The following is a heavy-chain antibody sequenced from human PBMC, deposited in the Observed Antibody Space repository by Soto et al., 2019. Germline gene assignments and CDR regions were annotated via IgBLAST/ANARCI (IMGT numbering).Heavy chain of an antibody. CDR1: GGSSSSSSYY. J-gene: IGHJ6*02. V-gene: IGHV4-39*01. D-gene: IGHD6-19*01. CDR3: GRPAGSGWRYYHYGMDV. Sequence: PSWTLSLTSTACGGSSSSSSYYWGWIRQPPGKGLEWIGSIYYSGTTYYNPSLKSRVSISLDTSKTPLSLKLSSVTAADTAVYYCGRPAGSGWRYYHYGMDVWGQGTTVTVSS. CDR2: IYYSGTT.